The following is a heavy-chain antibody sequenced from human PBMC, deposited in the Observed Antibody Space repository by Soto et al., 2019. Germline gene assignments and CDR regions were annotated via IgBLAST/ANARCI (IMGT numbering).Heavy chain of an antibody. CDR1: GFTFSTHA. D-gene: IGHD6-19*01. CDR3: AREGGSIGGWFGRKFDS. Sequence: GYLRLSCAASGFTFSTHAMSWVRQAPGKGLEWVSSISSGGTTTFYAASVEGRFAISRDKSKNTLYLQMNSLRADDTAVYYCAREGGSIGGWFGRKFDSWGQGTQVTVSS. V-gene: IGHV3-23*01. J-gene: IGHJ4*02. CDR2: ISSGGTTT.